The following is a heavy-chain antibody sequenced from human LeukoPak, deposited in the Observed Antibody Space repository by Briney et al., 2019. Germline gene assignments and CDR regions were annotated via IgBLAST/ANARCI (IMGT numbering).Heavy chain of an antibody. Sequence: GGSLRLSCAASGFTFSSYGMHWVRQAPGKGLEWVAVISYDGSNKYYADSVKGRFTISRDNSKNTLYLQMTSLRAEDTAVYYCANLLRWEPYWGQGTLVTVSS. J-gene: IGHJ4*02. CDR1: GFTFSSYG. V-gene: IGHV3-30*18. D-gene: IGHD4-23*01. CDR2: ISYDGSNK. CDR3: ANLLRWEPY.